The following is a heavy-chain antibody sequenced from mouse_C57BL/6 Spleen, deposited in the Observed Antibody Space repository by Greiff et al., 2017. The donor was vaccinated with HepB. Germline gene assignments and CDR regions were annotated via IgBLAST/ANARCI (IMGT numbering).Heavy chain of an antibody. Sequence: EVNLVESGGDLVKPGGSLKLSCAASGFTFSSYGMSWVRQTPDKRLEWVATISSGGSYTYYPDSVKGRFTISRDNAKNTLYLQMSSLKSEDTAMYYCARQEDYYGSSYEFDYWGQGTTLTVSS. CDR1: GFTFSSYG. CDR3: ARQEDYYGSSYEFDY. J-gene: IGHJ2*01. CDR2: ISSGGSYT. V-gene: IGHV5-6*01. D-gene: IGHD1-1*01.